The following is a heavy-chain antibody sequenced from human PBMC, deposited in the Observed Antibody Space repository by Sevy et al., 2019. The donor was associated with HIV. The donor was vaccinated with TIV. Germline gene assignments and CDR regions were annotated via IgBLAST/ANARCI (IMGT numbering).Heavy chain of an antibody. Sequence: GGSLRLSCAASGFSVSTHAMHWVRQAPGKGLEWVALISYDGSSKYYADSVKGRLTISRDNSKNTLYLQMISLRPDDTAVYYCTRDAGYSTGGYPSDYWGQGTLVTVSS. D-gene: IGHD6-19*01. CDR2: ISYDGSSK. CDR1: GFSVSTHA. J-gene: IGHJ4*02. V-gene: IGHV3-30-3*01. CDR3: TRDAGYSTGGYPSDY.